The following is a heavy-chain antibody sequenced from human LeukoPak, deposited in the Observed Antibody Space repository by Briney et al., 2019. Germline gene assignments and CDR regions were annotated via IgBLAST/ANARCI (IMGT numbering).Heavy chain of an antibody. CDR1: GFTFSSYE. CDR3: ARDGNCSGGSCSFDP. D-gene: IGHD2-15*01. J-gene: IGHJ5*02. V-gene: IGHV3-48*03. Sequence: GGSLRLSCAASGFTFSSYEMNWVRQAPGKGLEWVSYISSSGSTIYYADSVKGRFTISRDNAKNSLYLQMNRLRAENTAVYYCARDGNCSGGSCSFDPWGQGTLVTVSS. CDR2: ISSSGSTI.